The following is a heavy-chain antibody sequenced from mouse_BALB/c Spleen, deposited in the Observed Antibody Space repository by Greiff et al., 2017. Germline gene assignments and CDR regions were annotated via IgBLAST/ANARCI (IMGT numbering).Heavy chain of an antibody. CDR1: GFTFSSYG. J-gene: IGHJ3*01. Sequence: EVQLQESGGGLVQPGGSLKLSCAASGFTFSSYGMSWVRQTPDKRLELVATINSNGGSTYYPDSVKGRFTISRDNAKNTLYLQMSSLKSEDTAMYYCADYYGSSPWFAYWGQGTLVTVSA. CDR3: ADYYGSSPWFAY. V-gene: IGHV5-6-3*01. D-gene: IGHD1-1*01. CDR2: INSNGGST.